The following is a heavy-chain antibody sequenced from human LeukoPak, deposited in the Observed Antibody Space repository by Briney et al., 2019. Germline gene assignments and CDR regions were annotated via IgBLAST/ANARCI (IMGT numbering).Heavy chain of an antibody. CDR2: IYYSGST. CDR3: ARRTDCSSTSCFNWFDP. CDR1: GGSISSYY. D-gene: IGHD2-2*01. Sequence: PSETLSLTCTVSGGSISSYYWSWIRQPPGKGLEWIGSIYYSGSTYYNPSLKSRVTISVDTSKNQFSLKLSSVTAADTAVYYCARRTDCSSTSCFNWFDPWGQGTLVTVSS. J-gene: IGHJ5*02. V-gene: IGHV4-59*05.